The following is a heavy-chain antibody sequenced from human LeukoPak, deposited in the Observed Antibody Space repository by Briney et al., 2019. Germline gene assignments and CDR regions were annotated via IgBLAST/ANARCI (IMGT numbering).Heavy chain of an antibody. J-gene: IGHJ4*02. D-gene: IGHD4-11*01. CDR3: ARLTTRDY. CDR1: GGSFSGYY. V-gene: IGHV4-34*01. Sequence: SETLSLTCAVYGGSFSGYYWSWIRQPPGKGLEWIGEINHSGSTNYNPSLKSRVTISVDTSKNQFSLKLNSVTAADTAVYYCARLTTRDYWGQGTLVTVSS. CDR2: INHSGST.